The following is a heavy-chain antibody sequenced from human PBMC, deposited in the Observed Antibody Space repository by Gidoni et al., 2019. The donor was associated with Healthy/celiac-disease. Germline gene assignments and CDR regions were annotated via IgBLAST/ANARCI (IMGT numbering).Heavy chain of an antibody. V-gene: IGHV3-43*01. CDR2: MSWDGSST. CDR1: GFTLDVYT. J-gene: IGHJ6*02. CDR3: AKDGHPDFYYGMDV. Sequence: EVQLVESGVVVGQPGGSLRLSCAASGFTLDVYTMHWVRQAPGKGLEWVSLMSWDGSSTYYADSVKGRFTISRDNSNNSLYLQMNSLRTEDTALYYCAKDGHPDFYYGMDVWGQGTTVTVSS.